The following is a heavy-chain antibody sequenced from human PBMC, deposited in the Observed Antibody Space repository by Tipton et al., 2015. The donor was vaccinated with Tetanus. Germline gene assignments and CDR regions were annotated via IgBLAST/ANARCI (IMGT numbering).Heavy chain of an antibody. D-gene: IGHD6-13*01. CDR1: GATFSKYA. CDR3: ARGTRGSSCYL. V-gene: IGHV1-69*05. J-gene: IGHJ4*02. CDR2: IFPLYGTA. Sequence: QSGPEVKKPGSSVKVSCKASGATFSKYALNWVRQAPGQGLEWMGGIFPLYGTANYAPDFQDRVTMTSDSTITTAYMELKNLRSDDTARYYCARGTRGSSCYLWGQGTLVTVSS.